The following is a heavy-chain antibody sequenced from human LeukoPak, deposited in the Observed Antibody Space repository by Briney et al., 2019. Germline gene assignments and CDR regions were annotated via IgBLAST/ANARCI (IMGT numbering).Heavy chain of an antibody. CDR3: ARTEALSGTALAH. D-gene: IGHD1-7*01. CDR2: ITPLLGKT. Sequence: SVKVSCKASGGGFSSYLFTWVRQARGQGLEWMGGITPLLGKTSNAERFQGRVTITADEATRTVYMQLSSLRSEDTAVYYCARTEALSGTALAHWGQGTLVTVSS. J-gene: IGHJ4*02. V-gene: IGHV1-69*01. CDR1: GGGFSSYL.